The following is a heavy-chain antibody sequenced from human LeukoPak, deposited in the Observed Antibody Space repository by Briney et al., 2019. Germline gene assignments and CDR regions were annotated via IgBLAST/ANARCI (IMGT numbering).Heavy chain of an antibody. CDR1: GGSISSYY. V-gene: IGHV4-59*01. CDR2: IYYSGST. J-gene: IGHJ4*02. D-gene: IGHD5-12*01. Sequence: KASETLSLTCTVSGGSISSYYWSWIRQPPGKGLEWIGYIYYSGSTNYNPSLKSRLTISLDTSKNQFSLKLSSVTAADTAVYYCAGGGSGYGKKFDYWGQGTLVTVSS. CDR3: AGGGSGYGKKFDY.